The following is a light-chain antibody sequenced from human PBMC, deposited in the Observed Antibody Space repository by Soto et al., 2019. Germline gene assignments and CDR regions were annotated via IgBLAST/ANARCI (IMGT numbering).Light chain of an antibody. CDR2: DVS. CDR1: SSNVGGYNY. CDR3: CSYAPSYTLV. V-gene: IGLV2-11*01. J-gene: IGLJ2*01. Sequence: QSALTQPRSVSGSPGQSVTISCTGTSSNVGGYNYVSWYQQNPGKAPKLMIYDVSKRPSGVPDRFSGSKSGNAASLTISGLRAEDEADYYCCSYAPSYTLVFGGGTKLTVL.